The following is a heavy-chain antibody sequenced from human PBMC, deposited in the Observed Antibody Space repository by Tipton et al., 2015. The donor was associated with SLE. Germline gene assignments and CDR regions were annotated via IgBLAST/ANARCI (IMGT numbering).Heavy chain of an antibody. D-gene: IGHD3-16*01. J-gene: IGHJ6*02. V-gene: IGHV3-30*02. Sequence: LSLTCAVSGGSISSGSYYWSWIRQAPGKGLEWVSFIRDDGSRTYYAASVKGRFTISRDNSKNTRYPQMNSLRDEDTAVYYCSNDGIDVMGVYYGVDVWGQGTTVTVSS. CDR3: SNDGIDVMGVYYGVDV. CDR1: GGSISSGSYY. CDR2: IRDDGSRT.